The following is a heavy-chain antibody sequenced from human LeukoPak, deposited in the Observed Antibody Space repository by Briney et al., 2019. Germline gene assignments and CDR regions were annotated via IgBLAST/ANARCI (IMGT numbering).Heavy chain of an antibody. CDR3: AKRDMPGAVIGKGGFDY. CDR2: ISGSGYST. V-gene: IGHV3-23*01. Sequence: GGSLRLSCAVSGFTFSSYAMSWVRQAPGKGLEWVSAISGSGYSTYYADSVKGRFTISRDNSKNTLYLQMNSLRAEGTAVYYCAKRDMPGAVIGKGGFDYWGQGTLVTVSS. CDR1: GFTFSSYA. J-gene: IGHJ4*02. D-gene: IGHD3-16*02.